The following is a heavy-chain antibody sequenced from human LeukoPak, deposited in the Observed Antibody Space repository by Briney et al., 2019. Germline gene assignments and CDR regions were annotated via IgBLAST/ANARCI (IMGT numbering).Heavy chain of an antibody. D-gene: IGHD3-22*01. CDR3: ARHGSVSSDALV. CDR2: IFYSGST. Sequence: PSETLSLTCTVSGGSISSYYWSWIRQPPGKGLEWIGYIFYSGSTNYNPSLKSRVTISVDTSKNQFSLKLSSVTAADTAVYYCARHGSVSSDALVWGQGTLVTVSS. CDR1: GGSISSYY. V-gene: IGHV4-59*08. J-gene: IGHJ4*02.